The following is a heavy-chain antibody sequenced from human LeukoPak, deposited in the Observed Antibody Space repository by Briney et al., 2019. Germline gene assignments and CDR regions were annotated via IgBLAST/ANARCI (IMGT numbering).Heavy chain of an antibody. J-gene: IGHJ4*02. CDR2: IRYDGSQK. Sequence: QPGGSLRPSCAASGFTFSSYGMHWVRQAPGKGLEWVTFIRYDGSQKYDADSVKGRFTISRDISKNTLYLQMKSLRPEDTAVYYCARSVDYWGQGTLVTVSS. CDR3: ARSVDY. CDR1: GFTFSSYG. V-gene: IGHV3-30*02.